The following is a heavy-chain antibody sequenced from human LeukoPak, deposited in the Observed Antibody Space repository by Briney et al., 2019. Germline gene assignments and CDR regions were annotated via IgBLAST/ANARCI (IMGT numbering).Heavy chain of an antibody. V-gene: IGHV3-23*01. CDR1: GFSFSRYS. CDR3: AKRSAESSGYFNY. CDR2: ITGSGAFT. J-gene: IGHJ4*02. Sequence: GGSLRLSCVASGFSFSRYSMTWVRQAPGEGLEWVSAITGSGAFTDCADSVKGRFTISRDNSKNTLYLQMNSLRAEDTAVYYCAKRSAESSGYFNYWGQGILVTVSS. D-gene: IGHD6-19*01.